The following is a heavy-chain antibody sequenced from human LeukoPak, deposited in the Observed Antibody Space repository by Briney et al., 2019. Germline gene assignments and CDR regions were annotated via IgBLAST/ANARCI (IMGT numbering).Heavy chain of an antibody. V-gene: IGHV4-34*01. J-gene: IGHJ2*01. CDR1: GGSFSGYY. Sequence: SETLSLTCAVYGGSFSGYYWSWIRQPPGKGLEWIGEINHSGSTNYNPSLKSRVTISVDTSKNQFSLKLSSVTAADTAVYYCARVNCSGGSCYIGYFDLWGRGTLVTVSS. CDR2: INHSGST. D-gene: IGHD2-15*01. CDR3: ARVNCSGGSCYIGYFDL.